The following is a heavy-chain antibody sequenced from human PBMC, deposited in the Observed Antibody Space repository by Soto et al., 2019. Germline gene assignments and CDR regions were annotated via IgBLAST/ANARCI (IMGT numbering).Heavy chain of an antibody. CDR1: GFTFTSSA. V-gene: IGHV1-58*01. CDR2: IVVGSGNT. D-gene: IGHD4-17*01. Sequence: ASVTVSCKASGFTFTSSAVQWVRQARGQRLEWIGWIVVGSGNTNYAQKFQERVTITRDMSTSTAYMELSSLRSEDTAVYYCAAPRDYGDDAFDIWGQGTMVTVSS. CDR3: AAPRDYGDDAFDI. J-gene: IGHJ3*02.